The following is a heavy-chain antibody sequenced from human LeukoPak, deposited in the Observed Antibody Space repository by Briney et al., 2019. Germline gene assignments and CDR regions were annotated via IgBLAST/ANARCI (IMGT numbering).Heavy chain of an antibody. J-gene: IGHJ6*03. CDR1: GFTFSSYS. V-gene: IGHV3-48*01. CDR3: AKVGRGENYGDLPYYYYYDMDV. D-gene: IGHD4-17*01. CDR2: ISSSSSTV. Sequence: PGGSLRLSCAASGFTFSSYSMNWVRQAPGKGLEWVSYISSSSSTVYYADSVKGRFTISRDNSKNTLYLQMDSLRAEDPAVYYCAKVGRGENYGDLPYYYYYDMDVWGKGTTVTVSS.